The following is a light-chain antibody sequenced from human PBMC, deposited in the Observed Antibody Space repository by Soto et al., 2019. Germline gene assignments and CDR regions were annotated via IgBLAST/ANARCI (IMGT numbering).Light chain of an antibody. CDR1: QSLLHSNGYNY. J-gene: IGKJ1*01. CDR2: LGS. CDR3: MQALQTPPWT. Sequence: DVVMTQSPLSLPVTPGEPASISCRSSQSLLHSNGYNYLDWYLQKPGQSPQLLIYLGSNRASGVPDMFSGSGSGTDFTLKISRVEAEDVGVYYCMQALQTPPWTFGQGTKVDIK. V-gene: IGKV2-28*01.